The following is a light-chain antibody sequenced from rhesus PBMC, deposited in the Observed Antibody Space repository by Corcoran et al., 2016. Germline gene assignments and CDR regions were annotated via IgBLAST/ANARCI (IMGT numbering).Light chain of an antibody. CDR2: QTS. Sequence: DIVLTQSPASLAVSPGQRPTITCRASGPVSFFGSHFITWYQQKQGQRLKCLIYQTSNNASGAPASVSWSVAGTECTLKINSGEGDDAADYDCLQSKSYPRTFGQGTKVEIK. V-gene: IGKV7-13*02. CDR1: GPVSFFGSHF. J-gene: IGKJ1*01. CDR3: LQSKSYPRT.